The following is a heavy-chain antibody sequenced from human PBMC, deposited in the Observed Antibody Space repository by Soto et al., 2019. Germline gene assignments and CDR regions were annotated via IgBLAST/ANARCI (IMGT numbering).Heavy chain of an antibody. V-gene: IGHV3-30*18. CDR2: ISYDGINR. J-gene: IGHJ4*02. CDR3: AKDSDSGGFDY. CDR1: GFTFSSSG. D-gene: IGHD2-15*01. Sequence: QVQLVESGGGVVQPGTSLRVSCAASGFTFSSSGMHWVRQAPGKGLEWVTVISYDGINRYYADSVKGRFTISRDNSKNTRYLQMNSLRAEDTAVCHCAKDSDSGGFDYWGQGTLVTVSS.